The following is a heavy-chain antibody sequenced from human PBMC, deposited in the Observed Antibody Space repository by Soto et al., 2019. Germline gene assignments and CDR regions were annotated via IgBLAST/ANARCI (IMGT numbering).Heavy chain of an antibody. J-gene: IGHJ4*02. Sequence: QVQLVESGGGVVQPGRSLRLSCAASGFTFSSYAMHWVRQAPGKGLEWVAVISYDGSNKYYADSVKGRFTISRDNSKNTLYLQMNSLRAEDTAVYYCARDKRALRFLEWSYYFDFWGQGTLVTVSS. V-gene: IGHV3-30-3*01. CDR2: ISYDGSNK. CDR1: GFTFSSYA. D-gene: IGHD3-3*01. CDR3: ARDKRALRFLEWSYYFDF.